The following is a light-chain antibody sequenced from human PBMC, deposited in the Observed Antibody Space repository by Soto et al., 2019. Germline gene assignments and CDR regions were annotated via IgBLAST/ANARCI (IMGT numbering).Light chain of an antibody. Sequence: EIVLTQSPGTLSLSPGERATLSFMASQSGSSSYLAWSQQKPGQLPTLLIPDASSRAPGIPHRFSGSGSGTDFTLTISRLETEDFAVYYCQQYGSSLITFGQGTRLEIK. CDR1: QSGSSSY. CDR2: DAS. V-gene: IGKV3-20*01. CDR3: QQYGSSLIT. J-gene: IGKJ5*01.